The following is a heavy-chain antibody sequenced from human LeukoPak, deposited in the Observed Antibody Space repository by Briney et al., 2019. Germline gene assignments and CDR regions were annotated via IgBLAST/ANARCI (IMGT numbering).Heavy chain of an antibody. D-gene: IGHD3-22*01. CDR1: GFTFNTYT. CDR2: ISSSGSTI. V-gene: IGHV3-48*04. CDR3: ARGHYYDSSGYSD. J-gene: IGHJ4*02. Sequence: GGSLRLSCAASGFTFNTYTMNWVRRAPGKGLERVSYISSSGSTIYYADSVKGRFTISRDDAKNSLYLQMNSLRAEDTAVYYCARGHYYDSSGYSDWGQGTLVTVSS.